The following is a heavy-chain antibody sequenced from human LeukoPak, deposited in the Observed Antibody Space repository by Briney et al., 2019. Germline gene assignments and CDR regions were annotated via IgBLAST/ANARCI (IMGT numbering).Heavy chain of an antibody. J-gene: IGHJ4*02. CDR2: VKQDGSEK. CDR1: GFTFSSYG. V-gene: IGHV3-7*03. CDR3: AKDISPTYSGYTN. D-gene: IGHD5-12*01. Sequence: GGSLRLSCAASGFTFSSYGMHWVRQAPGKGLEWVANVKQDGSEKYYVDSVKGRFTISRDNAKNSLYLQMNSLRAEDTALYYCAKDISPTYSGYTNWGQGTLVTVSS.